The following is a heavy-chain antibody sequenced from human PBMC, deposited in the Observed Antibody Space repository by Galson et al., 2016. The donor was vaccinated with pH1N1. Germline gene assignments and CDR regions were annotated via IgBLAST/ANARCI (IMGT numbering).Heavy chain of an antibody. CDR1: GESVSNANYY. V-gene: IGHV4-61*01. CDR3: ARGRYWNPFFEY. CDR2: VYYTGKP. D-gene: IGHD1-1*01. J-gene: IGHJ4*02. Sequence: SETLSLTCTVSGESVSNANYYWSWIRQPPGKGLEWLGYVYYTGKPNYYPSLESRVTISIDTSKNQFSLTLNSVTAADTAVYYGARGRYWNPFFEYWGQGTLATVSS.